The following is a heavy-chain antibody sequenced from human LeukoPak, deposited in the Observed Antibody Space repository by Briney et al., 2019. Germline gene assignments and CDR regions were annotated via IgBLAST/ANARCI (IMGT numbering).Heavy chain of an antibody. CDR2: INAGNGNT. Sequence: ASVKVSCKASGYTFTSYAMHWVRQAPGQRLEWMGWINAGNGNTKYSQKFQGRVTITRDTSASTAYMELSSLRSEDTAVYYCARDPTQYLRYGHFDYWGQGTLVTVSS. CDR3: ARDPTQYLRYGHFDY. J-gene: IGHJ4*02. D-gene: IGHD5/OR15-5a*01. V-gene: IGHV1-3*01. CDR1: GYTFTSYA.